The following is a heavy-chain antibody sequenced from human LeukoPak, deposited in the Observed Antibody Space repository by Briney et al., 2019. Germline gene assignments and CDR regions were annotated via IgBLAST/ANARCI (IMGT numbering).Heavy chain of an antibody. CDR2: ISGSGGST. J-gene: IGHJ3*02. CDR3: AREGYCSGGSCQDAFDI. D-gene: IGHD2-15*01. CDR1: GFTFSSYA. Sequence: QAGGSLRLSCAASGFTFSSYAMSWVRQAPGKGLEWVSAISGSGGSTYYADSVKGRFTISRDNSKNTLYLQMNSLRAEDTAVYYCAREGYCSGGSCQDAFDIWGQGTMVTVSS. V-gene: IGHV3-23*01.